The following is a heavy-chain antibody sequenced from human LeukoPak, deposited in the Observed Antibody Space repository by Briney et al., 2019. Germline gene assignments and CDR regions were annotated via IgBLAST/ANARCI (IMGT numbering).Heavy chain of an antibody. CDR3: ATQSLLAGVPYGYFQF. V-gene: IGHV1-24*01. Sequence: ASGKVSCKVTGDSLSDLPMHWVRHVAGKGLEWMGGFDPEFSEPVYAQRFQGRVTMSEDTSTDTAFMELTSLKSEDTAVYFCATQSLLAGVPYGYFQFWGPGTLVIVSS. CDR1: GDSLSDLP. D-gene: IGHD3-10*01. CDR2: FDPEFSEP. J-gene: IGHJ1*01.